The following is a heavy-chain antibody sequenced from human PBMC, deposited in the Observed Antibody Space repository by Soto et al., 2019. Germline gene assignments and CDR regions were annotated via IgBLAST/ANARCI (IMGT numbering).Heavy chain of an antibody. CDR1: SVSNAW. V-gene: IGHV3-15*07. D-gene: IGHD6-19*01. CDR3: TTGTSGWHDY. J-gene: IGHJ4*02. Sequence: SVSNAWMNWVRQAPGKGLEWVGRIKSKTDGGTTDYAAPVKGRFTISRDDSKNTLYLQMNSLKTEDTAVYYCTTGTSGWHDYWGQGTLVTVSS. CDR2: IKSKTDGGTT.